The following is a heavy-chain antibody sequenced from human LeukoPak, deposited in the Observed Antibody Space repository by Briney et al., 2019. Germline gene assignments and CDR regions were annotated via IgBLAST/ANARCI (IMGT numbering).Heavy chain of an antibody. CDR2: IYYSGST. CDR3: ARGGHYYDSLGAFDI. Sequence: SETLSLTCTVSGGSISSYYWSWLRQPPGKGLEWIGYIYYSGSTNYNPSLKSRVTISVDTSKNQFSLKLSSVTAADTAVYYCARGGHYYDSLGAFDIWGQGTMVTVSS. CDR1: GGSISSYY. V-gene: IGHV4-59*01. D-gene: IGHD3-22*01. J-gene: IGHJ3*02.